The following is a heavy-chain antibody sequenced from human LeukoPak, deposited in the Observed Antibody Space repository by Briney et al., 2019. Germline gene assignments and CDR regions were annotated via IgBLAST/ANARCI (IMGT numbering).Heavy chain of an antibody. Sequence: SETLSLTCTVSGGSLSDYYWTWIRQPAGKGLEWIGRIYTSGSTNYNPSLKSRLTMSIDTSKNQSSLRLSSTTAAETDVYYCARGGNYSPAHDYYYQYMDVWNKGTTVTVSS. J-gene: IGHJ6*03. CDR1: GGSLSDYY. V-gene: IGHV4-4*07. CDR2: IYTSGST. D-gene: IGHD1-26*01. CDR3: ARGGNYSPAHDYYYQYMDV.